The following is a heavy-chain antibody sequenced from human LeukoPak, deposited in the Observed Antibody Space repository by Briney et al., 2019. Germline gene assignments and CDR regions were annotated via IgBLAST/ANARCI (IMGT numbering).Heavy chain of an antibody. J-gene: IGHJ4*02. CDR2: ISAYNGNT. Sequence: ASVKVSCKASGYTFTSYGISWVRQAPGQGLEWMGWISAYNGNTNYAQKLQGRVTMTTDTSTGAAYMELRSLRSDDTAVYYCARKVSGYSVDYWGQGTLVTVSS. CDR1: GYTFTSYG. CDR3: ARKVSGYSVDY. D-gene: IGHD6-13*01. V-gene: IGHV1-18*01.